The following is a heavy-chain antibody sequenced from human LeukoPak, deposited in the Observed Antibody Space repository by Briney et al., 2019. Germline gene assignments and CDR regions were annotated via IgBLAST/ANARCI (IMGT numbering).Heavy chain of an antibody. D-gene: IGHD2-15*01. V-gene: IGHV4-39*07. CDR1: GGSISSSSYY. Sequence: SETLSLTCTVSGGSISSSSYYWGWIRQPPGKGLEWIGSIYYSGSTYYNPPLKSRVTISVDTSKNQFSLKLSSVTAADTAVYYCASPRCSGGSCYPYFDYWGQGTLVTVSS. J-gene: IGHJ4*02. CDR3: ASPRCSGGSCYPYFDY. CDR2: IYYSGST.